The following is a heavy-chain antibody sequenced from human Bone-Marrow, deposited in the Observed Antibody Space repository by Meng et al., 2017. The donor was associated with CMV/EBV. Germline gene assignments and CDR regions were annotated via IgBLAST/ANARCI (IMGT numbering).Heavy chain of an antibody. J-gene: IGHJ6*02. CDR2: IRYDGGNK. CDR3: ARDEGGYFSYYYGMDV. Sequence: GEYLKISCAASGFTFSSYGMSWVRQAPGKGLDWVAFIRYDGGNKYYADAVKGRFTISRDNPKNTLYLQMNSLRAEDTAVYYCARDEGGYFSYYYGMDVWGQGTTVTVSS. V-gene: IGHV3-30*02. D-gene: IGHD2-15*01. CDR1: GFTFSSYG.